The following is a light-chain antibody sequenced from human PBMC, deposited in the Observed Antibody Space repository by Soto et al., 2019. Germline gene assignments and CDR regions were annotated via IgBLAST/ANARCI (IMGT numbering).Light chain of an antibody. Sequence: EIVLTQSPGTLSLSPGERAALSCRASQSVSTNLAWYQQKPGQAPRLLIYGASTRATGIPDRFSGSGSGTEFSLTINSLQSEDFAVYYCHHYNNWWAFGQGTKVDIK. CDR2: GAS. CDR1: QSVSTN. J-gene: IGKJ1*01. CDR3: HHYNNWWA. V-gene: IGKV3-15*01.